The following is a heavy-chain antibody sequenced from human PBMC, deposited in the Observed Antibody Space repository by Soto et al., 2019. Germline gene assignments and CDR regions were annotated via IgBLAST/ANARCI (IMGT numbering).Heavy chain of an antibody. D-gene: IGHD3-9*01. CDR3: ARGYSYDILTGYYDFDY. CDR2: INHSGST. CDR1: GGSFSGYY. V-gene: IGHV4-34*01. Sequence: SGTLSLTCAVYGGSFSGYYWSWIRQPPGKGLEWIGEINHSGSTNYNPSLKSRVTISVDTSKNQFSLKLSSVTAADTAVYYCARGYSYDILTGYYDFDYWGQGPLVTVSS. J-gene: IGHJ4*02.